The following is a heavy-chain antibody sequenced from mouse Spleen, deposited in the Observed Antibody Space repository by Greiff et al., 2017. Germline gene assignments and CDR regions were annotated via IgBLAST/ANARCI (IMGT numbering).Heavy chain of an antibody. D-gene: IGHD2-4*01. J-gene: IGHJ2*01. CDR1: GFTFSSFG. CDR3: ARGDDYDGLRGY. CDR2: ISSGSSTI. V-gene: IGHV5-17*02. Sequence: DVKLVESGGGLVQPGGSRKLSCAASGFTFSSFGMHWVRQAPEQGLEWVAYISSGSSTIYYADTVKGRFTISRDNPKNTLFLQMTSLRSEDTDMYYCARGDDYDGLRGYWGQGTTLTVSS.